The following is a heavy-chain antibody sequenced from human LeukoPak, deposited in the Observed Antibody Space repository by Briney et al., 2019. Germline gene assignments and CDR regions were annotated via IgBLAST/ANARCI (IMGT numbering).Heavy chain of an antibody. CDR3: AKARYDSSGYYFDY. V-gene: IGHV3-23*01. J-gene: IGHJ4*02. CDR1: GFTFSSYA. D-gene: IGHD3-22*01. CDR2: ISGSGGST. Sequence: GGSLRLSCAASGFTFSSYAMSWVRQAPGKGLAWVSSISGSGGSTYYADSVKGRFTISRDNSKNTLYLQMNSLRAEDTAVYYCAKARYDSSGYYFDYWGQGTLVNVSS.